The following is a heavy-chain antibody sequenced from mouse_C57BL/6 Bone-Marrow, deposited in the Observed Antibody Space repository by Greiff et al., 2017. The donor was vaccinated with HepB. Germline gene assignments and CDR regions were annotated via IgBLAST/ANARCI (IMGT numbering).Heavy chain of an antibody. D-gene: IGHD1-1*01. V-gene: IGHV1-82*01. Sequence: QVHVQQSGPELVKPGASVKISCKASGYAFSSYWMTWVKQRPGQGLEWIGRIYPGDGNTNYNGKFKGKATLTADKSSSTAYMQLSSLTSEDSAVYYGYNGRCYFWGQGNTPTVSA. CDR1: GYAFSSYW. J-gene: IGHJ2*01. CDR3: YNGRCYF. CDR2: IYPGDGNT.